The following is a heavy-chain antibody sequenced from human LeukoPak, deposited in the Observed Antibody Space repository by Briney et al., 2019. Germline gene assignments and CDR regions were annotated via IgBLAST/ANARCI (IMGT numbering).Heavy chain of an antibody. J-gene: IGHJ3*02. D-gene: IGHD3-3*01. CDR3: ARDRGLRFLEWLYDAFDI. CDR1: GFTFSSYA. V-gene: IGHV3-30-3*01. CDR2: ISYDGSNK. Sequence: PGGSLRLSCAASGFTFSSYAMHWVRQAPGKGLEWVAVISYDGSNKYYADSVKGRFTISRDNSKNTLYLQMNSLRAEDTAVYYCARDRGLRFLEWLYDAFDIWGQGTMVTVSS.